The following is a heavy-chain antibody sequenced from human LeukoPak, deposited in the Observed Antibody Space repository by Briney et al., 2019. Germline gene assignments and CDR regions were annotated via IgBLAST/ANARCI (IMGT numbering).Heavy chain of an antibody. CDR2: TKSKSDVGET. Sequence: GGSLRLSCVASGFTFSYAWMNWVRQAPGKGLKWVGRTKSKSDVGETDYNAPVKGRFTISRDDSENTLYLHMNSLGTEDTGVYYCYTVLVWGGYDAKETDKWGQGTLVTVSS. V-gene: IGHV3-15*01. D-gene: IGHD5-12*01. J-gene: IGHJ4*02. CDR1: GFTFSYAW. CDR3: YTVLVWGGYDAKETDK.